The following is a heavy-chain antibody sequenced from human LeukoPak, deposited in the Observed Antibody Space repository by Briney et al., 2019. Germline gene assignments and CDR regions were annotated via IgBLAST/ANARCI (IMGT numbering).Heavy chain of an antibody. J-gene: IGHJ6*02. CDR2: INAGNGNT. Sequence: ASVKVSCKASGGTFSSYAISWVRQAPGQRLEWMGWINAGNGNTKYSQKFQGRVTITRDTSASTAYMELSSLRSEDTAVYYCARPRGYCSGGSCPGGYYYGMDVWGQGTTVTVSS. CDR3: ARPRGYCSGGSCPGGYYYGMDV. CDR1: GGTFSSYA. D-gene: IGHD2-15*01. V-gene: IGHV1-3*01.